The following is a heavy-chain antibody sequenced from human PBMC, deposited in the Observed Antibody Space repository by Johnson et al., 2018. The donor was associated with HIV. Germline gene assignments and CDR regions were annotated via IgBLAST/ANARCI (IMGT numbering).Heavy chain of an antibody. V-gene: IGHV3-48*04. CDR2: ISWNSDTI. CDR3: ARANYYHN. Sequence: VQLVESGGDLVQPGGSLRLSCAASGFTVSRNYMNWVRQAPGKGLEWVSGISWNSDTIRYADSVKGRFTISRDNAKNSLYLQMNSLRAEDTAVYYCARANYYHNWGQGTMVTVSS. D-gene: IGHD3-10*01. CDR1: GFTVSRNY. J-gene: IGHJ3*02.